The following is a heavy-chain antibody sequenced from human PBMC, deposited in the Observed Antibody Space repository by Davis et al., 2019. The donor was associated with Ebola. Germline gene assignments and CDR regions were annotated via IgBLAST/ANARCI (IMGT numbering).Heavy chain of an antibody. J-gene: IGHJ4*02. Sequence: MPSETLSLTCTVSGGSISSGGYYWSWIRQHPGKGLEWIGYIYYSGSTYYNPSLKSRVTISVDTSKNQFSLKLSSVTAADTAVYYCARHEGYSYGYDYYFDYWGQGTLVTVSS. V-gene: IGHV4-39*01. D-gene: IGHD5-18*01. CDR3: ARHEGYSYGYDYYFDY. CDR1: GGSISSGGYY. CDR2: IYYSGST.